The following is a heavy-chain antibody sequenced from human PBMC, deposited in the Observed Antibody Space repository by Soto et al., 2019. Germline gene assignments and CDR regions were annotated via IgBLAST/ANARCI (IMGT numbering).Heavy chain of an antibody. Sequence: GGSLRFSCAASGFTFSSSARHWVRQAPGKGLEWVAVISYDGSNKYYADSVKGRFTISRDNSKNTLYLQMNSLRAEDTAVYYYARDKRDLRFLEWSYYFDYWGQGTLVTVSS. CDR3: ARDKRDLRFLEWSYYFDY. CDR2: ISYDGSNK. D-gene: IGHD3-3*01. CDR1: GFTFSSSA. J-gene: IGHJ4*02. V-gene: IGHV3-30-3*01.